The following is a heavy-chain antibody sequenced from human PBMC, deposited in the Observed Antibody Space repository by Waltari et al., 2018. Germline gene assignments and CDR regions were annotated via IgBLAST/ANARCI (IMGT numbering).Heavy chain of an antibody. J-gene: IGHJ6*02. D-gene: IGHD6-13*01. V-gene: IGHV4-4*07. CDR2: IYSTGST. CDR3: ARGGSSSWYLSYYYYGMDL. Sequence: QVQLQESGPGLVRPSETLSLPCTVSGGSINRYYWSWIRQPAGKGLEWIGPIYSTGSTNYNPSLSSRVTMSVDTSNNQCSLKLNSVTAADTAVYYCARGGSSSWYLSYYYYGMDLWGQGTTVTVSS. CDR1: GGSINRYY.